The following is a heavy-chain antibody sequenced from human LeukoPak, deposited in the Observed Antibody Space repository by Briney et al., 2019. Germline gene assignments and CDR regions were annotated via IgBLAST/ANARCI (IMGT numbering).Heavy chain of an antibody. CDR1: GFTFGDYA. J-gene: IGHJ4*02. CDR3: TRDSVGGSYHFDY. CDR2: IRSKAYGGTT. Sequence: GGSLRLSCTASGFTFGDYAMSWVRQAPGKGLEWVGFIRSKAYGGTTEYAASVKGRFTISRDDSKSIAYLQMNSLKTEDTAVYYCTRDSVGGSYHFDYWGQGTLVTVSS. D-gene: IGHD1-26*01. V-gene: IGHV3-49*04.